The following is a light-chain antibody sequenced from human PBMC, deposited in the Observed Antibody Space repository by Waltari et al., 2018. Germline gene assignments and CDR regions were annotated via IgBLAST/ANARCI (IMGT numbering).Light chain of an antibody. CDR2: DAS. V-gene: IGKV1-5*01. Sequence: DIQMTQSPATLSASVGDRVTITRRASQSFSGGVAWYQQKPGKAPKFLFSDASNLESGVPSRFSGSGSGTEFTLTISSLQPDDFATYYCQEYNHYSPFTFGPGTTVDIK. CDR1: QSFSGG. J-gene: IGKJ3*01. CDR3: QEYNHYSPFT.